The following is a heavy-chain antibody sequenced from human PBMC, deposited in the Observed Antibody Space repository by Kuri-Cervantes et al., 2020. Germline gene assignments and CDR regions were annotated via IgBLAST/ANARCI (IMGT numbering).Heavy chain of an antibody. CDR3: ARGYCSSTSCYNWFDP. Sequence: ASVKVSCKASGYTFTSYGISWVRQAPGQGLEWMGWISAYNGNTNYAQKFQGWVTMTRDTSISTAYMELSRLRSDDTAVYYCARGYCSSTSCYNWFDPWGQGTLVTVSS. CDR2: ISAYNGNT. CDR1: GYTFTSYG. V-gene: IGHV1-18*01. J-gene: IGHJ5*02. D-gene: IGHD2-2*01.